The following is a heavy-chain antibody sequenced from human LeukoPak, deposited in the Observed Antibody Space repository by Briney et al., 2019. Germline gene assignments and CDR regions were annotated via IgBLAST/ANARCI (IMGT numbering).Heavy chain of an antibody. D-gene: IGHD3-10*01. V-gene: IGHV5-51*01. CDR3: ARHPAPYGLGSYPLYFDY. CDR1: GYSFTNYW. Sequence: GESLKISCKGSGYSFTNYWIGWVRQMPGKGLEWMGIIYPGDSDTRYSPSFQGQVTISADKSISTAYLQWSSLKASDTAMYYCARHPAPYGLGSYPLYFDYWGQGTLVTVSS. CDR2: IYPGDSDT. J-gene: IGHJ4*02.